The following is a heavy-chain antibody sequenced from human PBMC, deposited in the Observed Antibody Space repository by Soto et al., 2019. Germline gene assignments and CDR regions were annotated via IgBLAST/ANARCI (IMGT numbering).Heavy chain of an antibody. D-gene: IGHD1-26*01. CDR2: ISGNGGTT. CDR3: VKALVGATSP. J-gene: IGHJ5*02. CDR1: GFTFSSYA. Sequence: EVQLLESGGGLVQPGGSLRLSCAASGFTFSSYAMIWVRQAPGKGLEWVSAISGNGGTTYYADSVKGRFTISRDNSKNTLYLQINSLRAEDTALYYCVKALVGATSPWGQGTLVIVSS. V-gene: IGHV3-23*01.